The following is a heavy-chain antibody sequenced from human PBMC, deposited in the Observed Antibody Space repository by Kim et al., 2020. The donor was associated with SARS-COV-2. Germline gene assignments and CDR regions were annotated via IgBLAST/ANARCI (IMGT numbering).Heavy chain of an antibody. CDR2: INTNTGNP. D-gene: IGHD3-10*01. Sequence: ASVKVSCKASGYTFTSYAMNWVRQAPGQGLEWMGWINTNTGNPTYVQGFTGRFVFSLDTSVSTAYLQISSLKAEDTAVYYCASTIWFGELFPPDYWGQGTLVTVSS. J-gene: IGHJ4*02. CDR3: ASTIWFGELFPPDY. CDR1: GYTFTSYA. V-gene: IGHV7-4-1*02.